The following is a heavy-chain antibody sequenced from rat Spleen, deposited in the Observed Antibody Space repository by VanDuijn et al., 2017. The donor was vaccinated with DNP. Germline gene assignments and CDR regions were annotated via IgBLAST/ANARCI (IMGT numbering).Heavy chain of an antibody. CDR1: GFTFSDYY. V-gene: IGHV5-22*01. CDR2: IGSPAYAP. Sequence: EVQLVESGGDLVQPGRSLKLSCVASGFTFSDYYMAWVRQAPTKGLEWVAYIGSPAYAPYYTDSVKGRFAISRDNAKSTLYLQMNSLRSEDMATYYCIRWNSGHFDYWGQGVMVTVSS. J-gene: IGHJ2*01. CDR3: IRWNSGHFDY. D-gene: IGHD4-3*01.